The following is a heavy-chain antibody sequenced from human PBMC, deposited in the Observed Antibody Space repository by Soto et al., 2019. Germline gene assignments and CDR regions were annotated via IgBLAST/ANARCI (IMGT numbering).Heavy chain of an antibody. J-gene: IGHJ4*02. CDR3: ATYRRGFGELDISYYFDY. V-gene: IGHV1-18*01. D-gene: IGHD3-10*01. Sequence: ASVKVSCKASGYTFTTYGISWVRQAPGQGLEWMGWISAYNGNTDYAQKFQGRVTMTTDTSTNTAYTELSSLRSEDTAVYYCATYRRGFGELDISYYFDYWGQGTLVTVSS. CDR1: GYTFTTYG. CDR2: ISAYNGNT.